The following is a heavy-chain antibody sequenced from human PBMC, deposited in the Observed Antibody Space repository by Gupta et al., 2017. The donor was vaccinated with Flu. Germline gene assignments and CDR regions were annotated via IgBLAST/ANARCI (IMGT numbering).Heavy chain of an antibody. Sequence: QVQLQQWGAGLLKPSETLSLTCAVYGGSFSGYYWSWIRQPPGKGLEWIGEINHSGSTNYNPTLKSRVTISVDTSKNQFSLKLSSVTAADTAVYYCARVSPPPAAKENYDILTGSPKYYYYGMDVWGQGTTVTVSS. CDR2: INHSGST. CDR1: GGSFSGYY. V-gene: IGHV4-34*01. D-gene: IGHD3-9*01. CDR3: ARVSPPPAAKENYDILTGSPKYYYYGMDV. J-gene: IGHJ6*02.